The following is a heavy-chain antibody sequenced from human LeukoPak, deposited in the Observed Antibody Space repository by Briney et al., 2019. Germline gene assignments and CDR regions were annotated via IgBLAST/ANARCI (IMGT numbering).Heavy chain of an antibody. V-gene: IGHV5-51*01. Sequence: GESLKISCKGSGYTFTSYWIGWVRQMPGKGLVWMGIIYPGDFDTRYGPSFQGQVTISVDKSISTAYLQWSSLKASDTAMYYCARAADGYKYFDYWGQGTLVTVSS. CDR3: ARAADGYKYFDY. D-gene: IGHD5-24*01. J-gene: IGHJ4*02. CDR2: IYPGDFDT. CDR1: GYTFTSYW.